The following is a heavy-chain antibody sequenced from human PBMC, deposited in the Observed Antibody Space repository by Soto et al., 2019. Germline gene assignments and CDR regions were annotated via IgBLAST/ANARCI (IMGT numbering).Heavy chain of an antibody. J-gene: IGHJ6*03. CDR3: ATLAATSEYYYYYMDV. CDR1: GYTLTELS. CDR2: FDPEDGET. D-gene: IGHD2-15*01. Sequence: ASVKVSCKVSGYTLTELSMHWVRQAPGKGLEWMGGFDPEDGETIYAQKFQGRVTMTEDTSTDTAYMELSSLRSEDTAVYYCATLAATSEYYYYYMDVWGKGTTVTVSS. V-gene: IGHV1-24*01.